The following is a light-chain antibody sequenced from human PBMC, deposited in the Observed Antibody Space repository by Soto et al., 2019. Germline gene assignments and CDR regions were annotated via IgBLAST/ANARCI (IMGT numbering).Light chain of an antibody. V-gene: IGLV1-44*01. J-gene: IGLJ2*01. Sequence: QSVLTQSPSASGTPGQRVTISCSGSSSSIGSNAVNWYQHIPGMTPKLLIHNDNQRPSGVPDRFSGSKSGTSASLAISGLQSEDEADYYCAAWDGSLSVVLFGGGTQLTVL. CDR3: AAWDGSLSVVL. CDR1: SSSIGSNA. CDR2: NDN.